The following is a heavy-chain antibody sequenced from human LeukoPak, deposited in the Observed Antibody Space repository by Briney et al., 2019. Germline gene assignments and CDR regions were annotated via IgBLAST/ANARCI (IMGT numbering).Heavy chain of an antibody. CDR2: VYHSGST. CDR1: DYSTSSGNY. Sequence: SETLSLTCDVSDYSTSSGNYWGWIRQPPGKGLEWIGSVYHSGSTHYSPSLKSRVTIAVDTSKNQFSLKLSSVTAADTAVYYCARNDSSGYFDYWGQGTLVTVSS. D-gene: IGHD3-22*01. CDR3: ARNDSSGYFDY. V-gene: IGHV4-38-2*01. J-gene: IGHJ4*02.